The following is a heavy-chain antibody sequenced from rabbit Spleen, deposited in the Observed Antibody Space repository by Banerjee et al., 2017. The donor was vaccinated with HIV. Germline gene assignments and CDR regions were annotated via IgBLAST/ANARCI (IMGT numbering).Heavy chain of an antibody. J-gene: IGHJ4*01. CDR1: GFDFGTYY. CDR3: ARVSETSGWGEDL. V-gene: IGHV1S7*01. CDR2: IDPVFGIA. Sequence: QLVESGGGLVQPGGSLKLSCKASGFDFGTYYMSWVRQAPGKGLEWIGYIDPVFGIAVYASWVNGRFTISSHNAQNTLYLQLNSLTAADTATYFCARVSETSGWGEDLWGQGTLVTVS. D-gene: IGHD4-1*01.